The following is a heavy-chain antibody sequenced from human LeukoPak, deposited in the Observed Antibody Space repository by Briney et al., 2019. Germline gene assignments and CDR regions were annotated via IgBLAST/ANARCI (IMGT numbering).Heavy chain of an antibody. CDR1: GFTFSNYA. V-gene: IGHV3-23*05. D-gene: IGHD3-16*01. CDR2: IYSGGRT. CDR3: ASLMLISSVTRGFDY. J-gene: IGHJ4*02. Sequence: GGSLRLSCAASGFTFSNYALNWVRQAPGKGLEWVSTIYSGGRTHYADSVKGRFFVSRDNSKNAEYLQMNSLRAEDTAVYYCASLMLISSVTRGFDYWGQGTLVTVSS.